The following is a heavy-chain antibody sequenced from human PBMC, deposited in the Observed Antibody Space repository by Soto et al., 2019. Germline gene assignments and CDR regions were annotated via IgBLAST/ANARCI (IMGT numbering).Heavy chain of an antibody. J-gene: IGHJ4*01. CDR1: GFTFGDYA. CDR3: AKDRNTAMVTGDFDY. Sequence: AGGSLRLSCAASGFTFGDYAMHWVRQVPGRGLEWVSGVSWTNISFGYADSVKGRFTISRDNAKNSLYLQMNSLRREDTAFYYWAKDRNTAMVTGDFDYWGHGTLVTVSS. D-gene: IGHD5-18*01. CDR2: VSWTNISF. V-gene: IGHV3-9*01.